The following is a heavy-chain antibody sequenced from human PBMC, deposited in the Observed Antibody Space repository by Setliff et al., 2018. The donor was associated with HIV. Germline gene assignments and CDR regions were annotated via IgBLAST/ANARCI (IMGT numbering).Heavy chain of an antibody. V-gene: IGHV4-34*01. J-gene: IGHJ4*02. CDR2: INHSGTT. CDR1: GGSFSGYY. Sequence: SETLSLTCAFYGGSFSGYYWSWIRQPPGKGLEWIGEINHSGTTNYNPSPKSRVTISVDTSKNQFSLKLSSVTAADTAVYYCARRGYNYGYFDYWGQGTLVTVSS. D-gene: IGHD5-18*01. CDR3: ARRGYNYGYFDY.